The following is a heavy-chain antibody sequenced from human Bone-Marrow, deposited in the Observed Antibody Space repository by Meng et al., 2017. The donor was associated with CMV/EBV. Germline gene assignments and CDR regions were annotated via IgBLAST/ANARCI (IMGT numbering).Heavy chain of an antibody. D-gene: IGHD5-24*01. V-gene: IGHV1-69*04. Sequence: SVKVSCKASGGTFSSYTISWVRQAPGQGLEWMGRIIPILGIANYAQKFQGRVTITADKSTSTAYMELSSLRSEDTAVYYCARDGPDGSFDCWGQGTLVTVSS. CDR1: GGTFSSYT. CDR3: ARDGPDGSFDC. J-gene: IGHJ4*02. CDR2: IIPILGIA.